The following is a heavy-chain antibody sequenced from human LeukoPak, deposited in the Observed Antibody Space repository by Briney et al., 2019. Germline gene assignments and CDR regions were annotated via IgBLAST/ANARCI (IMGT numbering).Heavy chain of an antibody. V-gene: IGHV3-23*01. CDR3: AREVRPNDY. J-gene: IGHJ4*02. D-gene: IGHD6-25*01. Sequence: GGSLRLSCAASGLTLRNFAMSWVRQAPGKGLEWVSSISISGDNTRYADSVKGRFTISRDNSKNTLYLQMNSLRAEDTAVYYCAREVRPNDYWGQGTLVTVSS. CDR2: ISISGDNT. CDR1: GLTLRNFA.